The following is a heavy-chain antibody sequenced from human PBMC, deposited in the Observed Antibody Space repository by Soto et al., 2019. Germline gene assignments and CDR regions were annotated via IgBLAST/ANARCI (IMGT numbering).Heavy chain of an antibody. CDR1: GFTFSSYA. Sequence: PXVSLRLSCAASGFTFSSYAMSWVRQAPGKGLEWVSAISGSGGSTYYADSVKGRFTISRDNSKNTLYLQMNSLRAEDTAVYYCAKDTPLGSGYPFDYWGQGTLVTVSS. J-gene: IGHJ4*02. CDR2: ISGSGGST. CDR3: AKDTPLGSGYPFDY. V-gene: IGHV3-23*01. D-gene: IGHD3-3*01.